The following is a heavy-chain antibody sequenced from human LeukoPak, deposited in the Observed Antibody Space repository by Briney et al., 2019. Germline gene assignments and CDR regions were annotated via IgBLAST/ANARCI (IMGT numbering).Heavy chain of an antibody. V-gene: IGHV3-53*01. CDR2: IYSGGST. CDR3: ARAGAFDI. Sequence: PGGSLRLSCAASGFTLSRNYMSWVRQAPGKGLEWVSVIYSGGSTYYSDSVKGRFTISRVNSKNTLDLQMICLRAEDTPVYYCARAGAFDIWVRGTIVTVSS. J-gene: IGHJ3*02. CDR1: GFTLSRNY.